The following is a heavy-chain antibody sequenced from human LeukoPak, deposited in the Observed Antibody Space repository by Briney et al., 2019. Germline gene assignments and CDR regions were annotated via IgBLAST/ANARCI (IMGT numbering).Heavy chain of an antibody. CDR1: GDSISNYY. D-gene: IGHD3-16*01. V-gene: IGHV4-59*01. CDR3: ASGFGRTSYFAS. J-gene: IGHJ4*02. CDR2: FYYTGIS. Sequence: SETLSLTCTVSGDSISNYYWSWIRQPPGKGLEWIGYFYYTGISDYNPSPMSRVTMSADTSKNQFSLRLSSVTAADTAVYYCASGFGRTSYFASWGQGTLVTVSS.